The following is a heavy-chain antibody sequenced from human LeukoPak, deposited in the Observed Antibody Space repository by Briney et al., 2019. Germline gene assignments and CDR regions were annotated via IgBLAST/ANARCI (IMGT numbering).Heavy chain of an antibody. CDR3: ARDYCSRTSCLFDY. V-gene: IGHV1-2*06. CDR2: INPNSGDT. J-gene: IGHJ4*02. D-gene: IGHD2-2*01. Sequence: ASVKVSCKASGYTFTGYHMHWVRQAPGQGLEWMGRINPNSGDTNYAQKFQGRVAMTRDTSISTAFMELTRLRSDDTAVYYCARDYCSRTSCLFDYWGQGTLVTVSS. CDR1: GYTFTGYH.